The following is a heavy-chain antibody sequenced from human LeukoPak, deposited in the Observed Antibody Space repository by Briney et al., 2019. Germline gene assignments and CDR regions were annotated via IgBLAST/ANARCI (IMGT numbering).Heavy chain of an antibody. Sequence: ASVKVSCKASGYTFTGYYMHWVRQAPGQGLEWMGWINPDSGGTSYAQKFQGRVTMTRDTSISTAYMELSRLRSDDTAVYYCARGQLLWFVGWFDPWGQGTLVTVSS. D-gene: IGHD3-10*01. CDR3: ARGQLLWFVGWFDP. V-gene: IGHV1-2*02. CDR1: GYTFTGYY. CDR2: INPDSGGT. J-gene: IGHJ5*02.